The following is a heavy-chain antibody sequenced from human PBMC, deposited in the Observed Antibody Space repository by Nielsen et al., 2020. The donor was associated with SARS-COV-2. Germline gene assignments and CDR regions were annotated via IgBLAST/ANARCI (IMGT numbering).Heavy chain of an antibody. D-gene: IGHD3-3*01. CDR1: GFTFSNAW. CDR2: IKSKTDGGTT. J-gene: IGHJ4*02. Sequence: GGSLRLSCAASGFTFSNAWMSWVRQAPGKGLEWVGRIKSKTDGGTTDYAAPVKGRFTISRDDSKNTLYLQMNSLKTEDTAVYYCTQDDFWSGYYPYWGQGTLVTVSS. V-gene: IGHV3-15*01. CDR3: TQDDFWSGYYPY.